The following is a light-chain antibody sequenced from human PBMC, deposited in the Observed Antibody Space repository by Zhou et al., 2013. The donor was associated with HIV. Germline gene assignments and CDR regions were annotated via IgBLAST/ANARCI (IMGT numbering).Light chain of an antibody. Sequence: IVMTQSPVTLSVSPGERATLSCRASQTVGSDLAWYQMKPGQAPRLLIYDASNRATGIPARFSGSGSGTDFTLTISSLEPEDFAVYYCQHYADTPSTFGGGTKVEIK. J-gene: IGKJ4*01. V-gene: IGKV3D-15*02. CDR1: QTVGSD. CDR3: QHYADTPST. CDR2: DAS.